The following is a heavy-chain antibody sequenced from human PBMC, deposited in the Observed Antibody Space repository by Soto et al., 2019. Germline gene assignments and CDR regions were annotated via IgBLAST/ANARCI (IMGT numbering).Heavy chain of an antibody. CDR2: IYYSGST. Sequence: ASETLSLTCTVSGGSISSYYWSWIRQPPGKGLEWIGYIYYSGSTNYNPSLKSRVTISVDTSKEQFSLKLSSVTAADTAVYYCARLYPFYDLLTGSQLYAFDIWGQGTMVTVSS. D-gene: IGHD3-9*01. CDR3: ARLYPFYDLLTGSQLYAFDI. J-gene: IGHJ3*02. CDR1: GGSISSYY. V-gene: IGHV4-59*01.